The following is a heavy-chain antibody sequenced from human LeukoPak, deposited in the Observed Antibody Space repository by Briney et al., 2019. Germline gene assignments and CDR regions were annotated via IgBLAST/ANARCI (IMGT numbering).Heavy chain of an antibody. Sequence: ASVKVSCKASGYTFTSYDINWVRQATGQGLEWMGSMNPNSSNTGYAQKFQGRVTMTRNTSRSTAYMELSSLRSEDTAVYYCARGAVDYDFWSGYYQRVNWFDPWGQGTLVTVSS. CDR3: ARGAVDYDFWSGYYQRVNWFDP. V-gene: IGHV1-8*01. D-gene: IGHD3-3*01. CDR1: GYTFTSYD. J-gene: IGHJ5*02. CDR2: MNPNSSNT.